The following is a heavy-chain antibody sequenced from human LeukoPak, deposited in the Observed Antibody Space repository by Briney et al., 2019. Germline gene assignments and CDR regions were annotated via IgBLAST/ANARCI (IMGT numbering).Heavy chain of an antibody. V-gene: IGHV4-31*03. D-gene: IGHD6-13*01. CDR2: IYYSGST. CDR3: ARCDPSNSWYYFDD. J-gene: IGHJ4*02. CDR1: GGSISSGTYY. Sequence: SETLSLTCTVSGGSISSGTYYWSWIRQHPEKGLEWIGNIYYSGSTYYNPSLKSRVTISLDTSKNQFSLKLSSVTAADTAMYFRARCDPSNSWYYFDDWGQGTLVTVSS.